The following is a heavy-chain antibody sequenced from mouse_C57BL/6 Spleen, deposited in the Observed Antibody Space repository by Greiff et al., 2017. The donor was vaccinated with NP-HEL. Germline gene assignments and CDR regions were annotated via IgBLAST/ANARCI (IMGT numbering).Heavy chain of an antibody. D-gene: IGHD1-1*01. J-gene: IGHJ1*03. CDR3: ARHEHYYGSRYFDV. V-gene: IGHV5-15*01. CDR2: ISNLAYSI. CDR1: GFTFSDYG. Sequence: EVHLVESGGGLVQPGGSLKLSCAASGFTFSDYGMAWVRQAPRKGPEWVAFISNLAYSIYYADNVTGRFTISRENAKNTLYLEMSSLESEDTAMYYCARHEHYYGSRYFDVWGTGTTVTVSS.